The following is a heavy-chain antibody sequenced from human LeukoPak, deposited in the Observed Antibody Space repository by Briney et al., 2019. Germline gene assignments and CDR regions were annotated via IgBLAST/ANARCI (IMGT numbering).Heavy chain of an antibody. CDR3: AKTSGYRRFDP. CDR2: INSDGTTI. J-gene: IGHJ5*02. Sequence: PGGSLRLSCAASGFTFSNYWIHWVRQAPGKGLVWVSRINSDGTTIAYADSVKGRFTISRDNSKNTLYLQMNSLRAEDTAVYYCAKTSGYRRFDPWGQGTLVTVSS. D-gene: IGHD5-12*01. CDR1: GFTFSNYW. V-gene: IGHV3-74*01.